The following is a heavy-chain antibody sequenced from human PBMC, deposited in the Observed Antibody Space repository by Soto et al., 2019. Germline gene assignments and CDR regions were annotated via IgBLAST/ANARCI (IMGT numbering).Heavy chain of an antibody. J-gene: IGHJ6*02. CDR3: ARGVLRYYRYGMDV. CDR2: IYISGNT. CDR1: GDSVSSYY. Sequence: QVQLQESGPGLVKPSETLSLSCTVSGDSVSSYYWSWIRQLPGRGLEWIGYIYISGNTNYNPSLKSRFTISRDTSKNQFSLNLKSVTAVDTAVYYCARGVLRYYRYGMDVWGQGTTVTVSS. V-gene: IGHV4-59*02.